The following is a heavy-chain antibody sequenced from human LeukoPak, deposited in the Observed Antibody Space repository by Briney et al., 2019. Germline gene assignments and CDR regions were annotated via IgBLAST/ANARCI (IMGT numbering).Heavy chain of an antibody. D-gene: IGHD3-22*01. CDR2: IYPGDSDT. Sequence: GESLKISCKASGYSFSNYWIGWVRQMPGKGLEGMGIIYPGDSDTRYSPSFQGQVTISADKSISTAYLQWGSLKASDTAMYYCARRDYYDTSGYRNPNFDCWGQGTLVTVSS. CDR1: GYSFSNYW. J-gene: IGHJ4*02. CDR3: ARRDYYDTSGYRNPNFDC. V-gene: IGHV5-51*01.